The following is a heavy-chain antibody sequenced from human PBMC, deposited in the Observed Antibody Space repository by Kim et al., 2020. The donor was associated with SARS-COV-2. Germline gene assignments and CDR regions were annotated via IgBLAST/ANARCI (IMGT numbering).Heavy chain of an antibody. V-gene: IGHV3-33*06. D-gene: IGHD3-10*01. Sequence: ADCVKGRFTNSRDNSKNTLYLQMNSLRAEETAVYYCAKAFYGSGSYLFGYWGQGTLVTVSS. CDR3: AKAFYGSGSYLFGY. J-gene: IGHJ4*02.